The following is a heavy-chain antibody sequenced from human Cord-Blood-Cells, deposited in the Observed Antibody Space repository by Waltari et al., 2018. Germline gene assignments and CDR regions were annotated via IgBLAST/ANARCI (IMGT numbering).Heavy chain of an antibody. D-gene: IGHD1-1*01. CDR3: ARALRWNENWFDP. CDR2: IYHSGST. J-gene: IGHJ5*02. CDR1: GGSINSSNW. Sequence: QVQLQESGPGLVKPSGTLSLTCAVSGGSINSSNWWIGEIYHSGSTNYNPSLKSRVTISVDKSKNQFSLKLSSVTAADTAVYYCARALRWNENWFDPWGQGTLVTVSS. V-gene: IGHV4-4*02.